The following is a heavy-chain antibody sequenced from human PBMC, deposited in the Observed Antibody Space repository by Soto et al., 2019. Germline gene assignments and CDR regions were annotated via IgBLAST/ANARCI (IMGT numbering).Heavy chain of an antibody. CDR3: ARGGGTPAY. J-gene: IGHJ4*02. V-gene: IGHV3-7*04. Sequence: EVQLVESGGGLVQPGGSLRLSCAATGFTFSNYWMTWVRQAPGKGLEWVASIKQDGSEAYYVDSVKGRFTISRDNAKNSLCLRMGSLRAEDAAVYSCARGGGTPAYWGQGTLVTVSS. D-gene: IGHD2-15*01. CDR1: GFTFSNYW. CDR2: IKQDGSEA.